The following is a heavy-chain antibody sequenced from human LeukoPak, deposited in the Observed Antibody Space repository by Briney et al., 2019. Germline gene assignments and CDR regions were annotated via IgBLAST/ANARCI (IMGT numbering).Heavy chain of an antibody. Sequence: GGSLRLSCAASGFTFSSYGMSWVRQAPGKGLEWVANIKQDGSEKYYVDSVKGRFTISRDNAKNSLYLQMNSLRAEDTAMYYCAREEGGKLGIDYYFDYWGQGTLVTVSS. D-gene: IGHD7-27*01. V-gene: IGHV3-7*01. CDR3: AREEGGKLGIDYYFDY. J-gene: IGHJ4*02. CDR1: GFTFSSYG. CDR2: IKQDGSEK.